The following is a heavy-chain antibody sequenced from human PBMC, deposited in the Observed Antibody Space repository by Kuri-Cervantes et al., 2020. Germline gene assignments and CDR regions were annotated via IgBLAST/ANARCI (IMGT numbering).Heavy chain of an antibody. V-gene: IGHV4-39*01. CDR1: GVSINSNNYY. D-gene: IGHD2-15*01. J-gene: IGHJ4*02. CDR3: ARLPANVVLTTPRGFFDY. CDR2: FYYSGST. Sequence: SETLSLTCTVSGVSINSNNYYWGWIRQSPGKGLKWIGNFYYSGSTYYNPSLKSRDTISVDTSKNQFSLKLSSVTAADTAVYYCARLPANVVLTTPRGFFDYWGQGTLVTVSS.